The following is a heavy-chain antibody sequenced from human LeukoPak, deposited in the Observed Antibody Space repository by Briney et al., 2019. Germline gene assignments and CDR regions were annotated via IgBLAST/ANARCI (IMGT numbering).Heavy chain of an antibody. V-gene: IGHV3-21*01. CDR1: GFTFSSYT. J-gene: IGHJ3*02. D-gene: IGHD6-19*01. Sequence: GGSLRLSCAASGFTFSSYTMNWVRQAPGKGLEWVSSISSSSSYIYYADSVKGRFTISRDNAKNSLYLQMNSLRAEDTAVYYCARDRGQWLVPGAFDIWGQGTMVTVSS. CDR3: ARDRGQWLVPGAFDI. CDR2: ISSSSSYI.